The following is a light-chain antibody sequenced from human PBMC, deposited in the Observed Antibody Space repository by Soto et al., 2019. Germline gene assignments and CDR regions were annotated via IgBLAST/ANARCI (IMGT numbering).Light chain of an antibody. Sequence: QSALTQPPSASGSPGQSVTISCTGTSSDVGGNNYVSWYQQHPGKAPKLMIYEVTKRPSGVPDRFSGSKSGNTASLTVSGLQAEDEADYYCSSYAGSHNDVVFGGGTKLTVL. J-gene: IGLJ2*01. CDR3: SSYAGSHNDVV. CDR2: EVT. V-gene: IGLV2-8*01. CDR1: SSDVGGNNY.